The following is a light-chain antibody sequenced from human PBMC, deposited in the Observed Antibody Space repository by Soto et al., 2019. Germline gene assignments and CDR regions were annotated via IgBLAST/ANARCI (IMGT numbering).Light chain of an antibody. CDR3: QQRHSVPLT. J-gene: IGKJ4*01. CDR2: GAS. Sequence: DIQMTQSPSSLSASVGDRVTITCRASQSIYRHLNWYQQERGKAPKLLIYGASNLQSGVPSRFSGSGSGTDFTLTISTLQREDFASYYCQQRHSVPLTFGGGNKVESK. V-gene: IGKV1-39*01. CDR1: QSIYRH.